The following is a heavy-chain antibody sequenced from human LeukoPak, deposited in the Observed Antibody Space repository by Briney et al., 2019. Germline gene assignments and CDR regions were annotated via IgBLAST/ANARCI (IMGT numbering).Heavy chain of an antibody. CDR2: ISSVGTYQ. V-gene: IGHV3-30*01. Sequence: PGGSLRLSCAASGFTFSNYAMHCVRQAPGKGLEWVSLISSVGTYQYYADSVKGRFTISRDNPKNTLYLQLNSLRAEDPPVYYCARDSTYYYDSARSGPHYFDDWGQGTLVTVSS. J-gene: IGHJ4*02. D-gene: IGHD3-10*01. CDR1: GFTFSNYA. CDR3: ARDSTYYYDSARSGPHYFDD.